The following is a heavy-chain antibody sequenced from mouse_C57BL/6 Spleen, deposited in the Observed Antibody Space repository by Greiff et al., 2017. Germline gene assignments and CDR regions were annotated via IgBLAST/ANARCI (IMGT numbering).Heavy chain of an antibody. CDR1: GFTFSDYG. J-gene: IGHJ2*01. CDR3: AREGARDYFDY. CDR2: ISSGSSTI. V-gene: IGHV5-17*01. Sequence: EVKLEESGGGLVKPGGSLKLSCAASGFTFSDYGMHWVRQAPEKGLEWVAYISSGSSTIYYADTVKGRLTISRDNAKNTLFLQMTSLRSEDTAMYYCAREGARDYFDYWGQGTTLTVSS.